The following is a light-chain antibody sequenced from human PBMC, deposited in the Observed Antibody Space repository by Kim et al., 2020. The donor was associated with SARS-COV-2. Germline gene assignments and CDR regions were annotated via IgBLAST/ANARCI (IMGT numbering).Light chain of an antibody. CDR3: QQYDNWLPGT. J-gene: IGKJ1*01. Sequence: ARGQTPSTSCMASRSVASNFSWYQQRPDHAPGCLRPSASNRATGIPASSSGSATGTEFSLTISGLQSEYFAVNYGQQYDNWLPGTFGQGTKVDIK. CDR1: RSVASN. V-gene: IGKV3D-15*01. CDR2: SAS.